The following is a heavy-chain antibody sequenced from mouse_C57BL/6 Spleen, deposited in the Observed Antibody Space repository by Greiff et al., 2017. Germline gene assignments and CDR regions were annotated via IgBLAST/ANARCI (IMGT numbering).Heavy chain of an antibody. Sequence: VQLQQSGPELVQPGASVKISCKASGYTFTDYYMNWVKQSHGKSLEWIGDINPNNGGTSYNQKFKGKATLTVDKSSSTAYMELRSLTSEDSAVSYCASTVPGYWGQGTTLPVSS. V-gene: IGHV1-26*01. CDR3: ASTVPGY. CDR2: INPNNGGT. CDR1: GYTFTDYY. J-gene: IGHJ2*01. D-gene: IGHD1-1*01.